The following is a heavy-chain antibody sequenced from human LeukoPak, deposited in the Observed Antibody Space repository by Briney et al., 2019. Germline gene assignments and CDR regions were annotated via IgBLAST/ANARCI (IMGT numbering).Heavy chain of an antibody. Sequence: QTLSLPCAISGDSVSSNSVAWNWIRRSPSRGLEWLGKTKYRSKWFNDYAVSVKSRITINPDTPKNQFSLQLNSVTPEDTAVYYCARARGYAFDIWGQGTMVTVSS. J-gene: IGHJ3*02. CDR3: ARARGYAFDI. CDR2: TKYRSKWFN. CDR1: GDSVSSNSVA. D-gene: IGHD3-10*01. V-gene: IGHV6-1*01.